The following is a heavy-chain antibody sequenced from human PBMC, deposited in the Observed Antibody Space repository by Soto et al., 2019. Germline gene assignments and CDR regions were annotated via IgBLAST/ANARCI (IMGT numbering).Heavy chain of an antibody. V-gene: IGHV3-11*05. J-gene: IGHJ6*02. CDR2: ISSSTGYI. CDR1: GFIFSDYY. CDR3: ARDGSGSYYYGMDV. Sequence: QVRLVESGGGLVKPGGSLRLSCAASGFIFSDYYMSWVRQAPGKGLEWVSYISSSTGYINYADSVRGRFTISRDNAKNLLYRQMNSLEDEDTAVYYCARDGSGSYYYGMDVWGQGTTVTVSS. D-gene: IGHD3-10*01.